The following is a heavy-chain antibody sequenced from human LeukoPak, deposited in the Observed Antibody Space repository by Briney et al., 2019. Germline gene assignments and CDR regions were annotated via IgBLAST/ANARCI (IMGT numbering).Heavy chain of an antibody. CDR3: ARDANWGSPLYYFDY. J-gene: IGHJ4*02. V-gene: IGHV3-64*01. D-gene: IGHD7-27*01. CDR1: GFTFNSYA. Sequence: SGGSLRLSCAASGFTFNSYAMHWVRQAPGKGLEYVSAISSNGGSTYYANSVKGRFTISRDSSKNTLYLQMGSLRAEDMAVYYCARDANWGSPLYYFDYWGQGTLVTVSS. CDR2: ISSNGGST.